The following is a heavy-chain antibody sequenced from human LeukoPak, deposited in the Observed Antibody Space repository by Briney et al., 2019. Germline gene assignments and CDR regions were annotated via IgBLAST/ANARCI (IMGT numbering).Heavy chain of an antibody. Sequence: ASVKVSCKASGYTFTIYDINWVRQATGQGLEWMGWMNPNSGNTGYAQKFQGRVTMTRNTSISTAYMELSSLRSEDTAVYYCVRAPPSSSYQFDYWGQGTLVTVSS. CDR3: VRAPPSSSYQFDY. CDR1: GYTFTIYD. D-gene: IGHD3-16*02. CDR2: MNPNSGNT. V-gene: IGHV1-8*01. J-gene: IGHJ4*02.